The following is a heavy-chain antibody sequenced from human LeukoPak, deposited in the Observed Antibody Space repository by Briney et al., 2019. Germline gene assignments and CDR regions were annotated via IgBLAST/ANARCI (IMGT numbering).Heavy chain of an antibody. CDR3: ASQDYGGNSALGGY. CDR1: GGTFSSYA. CDR2: IIPIFGTA. J-gene: IGHJ4*02. V-gene: IGHV1-69*13. Sequence: SVKVSCKASGGTFSSYAISWVRQAPGQGLEWMGGIIPIFGTANYAQKFQGRVTITADESTSTAYMELSSLRSEDTAVYYCASQDYGGNSALGGYWGQGTLVTVSS. D-gene: IGHD4-23*01.